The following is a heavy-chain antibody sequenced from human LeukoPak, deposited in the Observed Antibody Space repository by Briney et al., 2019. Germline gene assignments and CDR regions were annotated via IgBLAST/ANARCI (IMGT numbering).Heavy chain of an antibody. D-gene: IGHD3-10*01. Sequence: RAGGSLRLSCAASGFTFDDYGMSWVRQAPGKGLEWVSGINWNGGSTSYADSVKGRFTISRDNSQNTLYLQMNSLRGEDTAVYYCAKGGSGSYYTDYWGQGTLVTVSS. CDR1: GFTFDDYG. CDR2: INWNGGST. V-gene: IGHV3-20*04. CDR3: AKGGSGSYYTDY. J-gene: IGHJ4*02.